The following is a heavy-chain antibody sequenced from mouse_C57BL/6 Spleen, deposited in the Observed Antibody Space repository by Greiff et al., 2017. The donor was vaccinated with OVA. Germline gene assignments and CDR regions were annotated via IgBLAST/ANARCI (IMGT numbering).Heavy chain of an antibody. CDR1: GFTFSSYA. V-gene: IGHV5-4*01. J-gene: IGHJ2*01. CDR2: ISDGGSYT. D-gene: IGHD1-1*01. Sequence: EVKVVESGGGLVKPGGSLKLSCAASGFTFSSYAMSRVRQTPEKRLEWVATISDGGSYTYYPDNVKGRFTISRDNAKNNLYLQMSHLKSEDTAMYYCAREPNYYGSTYFDYWGQGTTLTVSS. CDR3: AREPNYYGSTYFDY.